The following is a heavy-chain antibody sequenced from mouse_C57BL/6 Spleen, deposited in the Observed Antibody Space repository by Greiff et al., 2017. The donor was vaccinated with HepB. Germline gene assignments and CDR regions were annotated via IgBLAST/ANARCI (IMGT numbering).Heavy chain of an antibody. CDR3: ARSGGTRAMDY. D-gene: IGHD4-1*01. CDR1: GYTFTDYN. J-gene: IGHJ4*01. Sequence: EVQRVESGPELVKPGASVKMSCKASGYTFTDYNMHWVKQSHGKSLEWIGYINPNNGGTSYNQKFKGKATLTVNKSSSTAYMELRSLTSEDSAVYYCARSGGTRAMDYWGQGTSVTVSS. V-gene: IGHV1-22*01. CDR2: INPNNGGT.